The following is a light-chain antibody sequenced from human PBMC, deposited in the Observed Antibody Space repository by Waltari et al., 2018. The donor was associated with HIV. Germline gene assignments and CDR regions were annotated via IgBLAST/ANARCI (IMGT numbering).Light chain of an antibody. Sequence: QSALTQPASVSGSPGQSITISCTGTRSDVGSYTLFSWYQQHPGKAPKLMIYEGSKRPSGVSNRFSGSKSGNTASLTISGLQAEDEADYYCCSYAGSVVFGGGTKLTVL. CDR2: EGS. J-gene: IGLJ2*01. CDR1: RSDVGSYTL. V-gene: IGLV2-23*01. CDR3: CSYAGSVV.